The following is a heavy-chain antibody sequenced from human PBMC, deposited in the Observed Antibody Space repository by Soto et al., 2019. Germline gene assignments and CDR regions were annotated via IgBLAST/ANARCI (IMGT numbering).Heavy chain of an antibody. J-gene: IGHJ4*02. Sequence: QVHLVQSGAEVKKPGASVKVSCKGSGYTFTSYGITWVRQAPGQGLEWMGWISGHNGNTDYAQKLQGRVTVTRDTSTSTANMELRSLRSDDTAVYYSARGRYGDYWGQGALVTVSS. V-gene: IGHV1-18*01. CDR2: ISGHNGNT. CDR1: GYTFTSYG. D-gene: IGHD1-1*01. CDR3: ARGRYGDY.